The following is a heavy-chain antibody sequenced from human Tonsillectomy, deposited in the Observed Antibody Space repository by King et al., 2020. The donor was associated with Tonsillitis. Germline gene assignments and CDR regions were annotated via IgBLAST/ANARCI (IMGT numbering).Heavy chain of an antibody. J-gene: IGHJ1*01. D-gene: IGHD1-26*01. CDR2: ISYDGSNK. CDR1: GFTFSSYA. Sequence: VQLVESGGGVVQPGRSLSLSCEASGFTFSSYAMHWVRQAPGKGLEWVAVISYDGSNKYYADSVKGRFTISRDNSKNTLYLQMNSLRAEDTAVYYCARDWSYYDIRSFHHWGQGTLVTVSS. V-gene: IGHV3-30-3*01. CDR3: ARDWSYYDIRSFHH.